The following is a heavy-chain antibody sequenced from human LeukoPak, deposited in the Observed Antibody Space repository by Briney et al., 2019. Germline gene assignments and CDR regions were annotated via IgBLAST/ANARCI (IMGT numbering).Heavy chain of an antibody. D-gene: IGHD2-15*01. CDR1: GFSVRNYY. Sequence: GGSLRLSCAASGFSVRNYYMNWVRQAPGKGLEVVSLIRGGGETSYADSVKGRFPISRDESRNTVYLQMNSLRVEDTAEYFCARDRAATQDWVEFDPWGQGTLVTVSS. CDR3: ARDRAATQDWVEFDP. V-gene: IGHV3-66*02. J-gene: IGHJ5*02. CDR2: IRGGGET.